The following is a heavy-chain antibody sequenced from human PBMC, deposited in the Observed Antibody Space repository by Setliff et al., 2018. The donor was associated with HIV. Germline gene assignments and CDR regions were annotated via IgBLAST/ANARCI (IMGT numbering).Heavy chain of an antibody. D-gene: IGHD3-10*01. CDR1: GYSFTNYW. V-gene: IGHV5-51*01. CDR3: ASGSWIDWFDP. Sequence: GESLKISCKGSGYSFTNYWIGWVRQMPGKGLEWMGIIYPGDSDTRYSPSFQGQVTISADKSLSTAYPQWSSLKASDSAMYYCASGSWIDWFDPWGQGTLVTVSS. CDR2: IYPGDSDT. J-gene: IGHJ5*02.